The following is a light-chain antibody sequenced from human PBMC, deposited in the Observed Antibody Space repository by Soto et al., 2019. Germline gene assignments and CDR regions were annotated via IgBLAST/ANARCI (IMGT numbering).Light chain of an antibody. V-gene: IGLV2-14*01. CDR1: SSDVGGYNY. Sequence: QSVLTQPASVSGSPGQSITISCTGTSSDVGGYNYVSWYQQYPGKVPKLMIYDVSYRPSGVSNRFSGSKSGNTASLTISGLQAEDEADYYCSSYPSSRTYVLGTVTKVTVL. CDR3: SSYPSSRTYV. CDR2: DVS. J-gene: IGLJ1*01.